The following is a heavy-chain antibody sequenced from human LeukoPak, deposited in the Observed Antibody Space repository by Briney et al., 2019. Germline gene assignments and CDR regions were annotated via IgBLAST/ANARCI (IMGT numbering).Heavy chain of an antibody. CDR1: GYTLTSYY. CDR3: AKSGYDFPITFDY. Sequence: ASVKVSCKASGYTLTSYYMHWVRQAPGQGLEWMGIVNPSGGSTSYAQKFQGRVTMTRDTSTSTVYMELSSLRSEDTAVYYCAKSGYDFPITFDYWGQGTLVTVSS. V-gene: IGHV1-46*01. D-gene: IGHD5-12*01. CDR2: VNPSGGST. J-gene: IGHJ4*02.